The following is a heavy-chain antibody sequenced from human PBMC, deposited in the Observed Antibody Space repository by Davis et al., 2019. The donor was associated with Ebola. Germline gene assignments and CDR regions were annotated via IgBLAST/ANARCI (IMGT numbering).Heavy chain of an antibody. J-gene: IGHJ4*02. D-gene: IGHD3-10*01. CDR3: ARGAQGVIGGFYDY. CDR2: IIPIFGTA. CDR1: GGTFSSYA. V-gene: IGHV1-69*13. Sequence: SVKVFCKASGGTFSSYAISWVRQAPGQGLEWMGGIIPIFGTANYAQKFQGRVTITADESTSTAYMELSSLRSEDTAVYYCARGAQGVIGGFYDYWGQGTLVTVSS.